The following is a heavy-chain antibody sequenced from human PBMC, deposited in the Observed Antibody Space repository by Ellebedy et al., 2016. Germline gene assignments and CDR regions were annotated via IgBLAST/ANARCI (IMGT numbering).Heavy chain of an antibody. J-gene: IGHJ6*03. D-gene: IGHD6-19*01. V-gene: IGHV4-34*01. Sequence: GSLRLXCAVYGGSFSGYYWSWIRQPPGKGLEWIGEINHSGSTNYNPSLKSRVTISVDTSKNQFSLKLSSVTAADTAVYYCASASSGPRRPYYMDVWGKGTTVTVSS. CDR1: GGSFSGYY. CDR2: INHSGST. CDR3: ASASSGPRRPYYMDV.